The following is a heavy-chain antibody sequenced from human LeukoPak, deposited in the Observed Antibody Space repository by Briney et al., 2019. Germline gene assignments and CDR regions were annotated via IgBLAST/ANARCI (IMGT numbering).Heavy chain of an antibody. Sequence: SETLSLTCAVYGGSFIPYYWSWIRQPPGKGREWVGEINHSGSTNYNPSLKSRVTISVDTSKNQFSLKLGSVTAADTAVYYCARGGFYCGGDCYVDYWGQGTLVTVSS. CDR2: INHSGST. J-gene: IGHJ4*02. CDR3: ARGGFYCGGDCYVDY. D-gene: IGHD2-21*02. V-gene: IGHV4-34*01. CDR1: GGSFIPYY.